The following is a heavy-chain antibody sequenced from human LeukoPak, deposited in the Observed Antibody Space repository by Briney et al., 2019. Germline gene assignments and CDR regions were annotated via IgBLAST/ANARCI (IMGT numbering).Heavy chain of an antibody. CDR1: GGSISSSSYY. V-gene: IGHV4-39*01. Sequence: PSETLSLTCTVSGGSISSSSYYWGWIRQPPGKGLEWIGSIYYSGSTYYNPSLKSRVTISVDTSKNQFSLKLSSVTAADTAVYYCARHPRANYGSGRRPLWFDPWGRGTLVTVSS. CDR2: IYYSGST. J-gene: IGHJ5*02. D-gene: IGHD3-10*01. CDR3: ARHPRANYGSGRRPLWFDP.